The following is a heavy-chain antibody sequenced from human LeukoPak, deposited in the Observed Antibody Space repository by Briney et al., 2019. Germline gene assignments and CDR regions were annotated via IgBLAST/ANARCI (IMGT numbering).Heavy chain of an antibody. D-gene: IGHD4-17*01. Sequence: SETLSLTCTVSGGSISRSRYYWNWIRQPPGKGLEWIGYIYYTGRTNYNPSLKSRVTISVDTSKNQFSLKLSSVTAADTAVYYCARDSYGDYYMDVWGKGTTVTISS. J-gene: IGHJ6*03. V-gene: IGHV4-61*01. CDR1: GGSISRSRYY. CDR2: IYYTGRT. CDR3: ARDSYGDYYMDV.